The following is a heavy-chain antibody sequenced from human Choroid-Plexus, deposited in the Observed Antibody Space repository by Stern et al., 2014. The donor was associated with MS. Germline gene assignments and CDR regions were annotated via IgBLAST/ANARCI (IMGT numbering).Heavy chain of an antibody. CDR1: GFTFSNFG. V-gene: IGHV3-30*18. D-gene: IGHD2-15*01. CDR3: AKDRQWSTYFFDY. Sequence: QVQLQESGGGVAQPGRPLILSCAASGFTFSNFGMHWVRQAPGKGLEWVALRSNDGSDKYYADSVTGRFTIFRDNSKNPLYMHMNSLRAEDTAVYYCAKDRQWSTYFFDYWGQGSLVTVSS. CDR2: RSNDGSDK. J-gene: IGHJ4*02.